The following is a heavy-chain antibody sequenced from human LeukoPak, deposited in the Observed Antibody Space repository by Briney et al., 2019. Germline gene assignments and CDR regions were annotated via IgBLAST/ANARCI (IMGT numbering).Heavy chain of an antibody. Sequence: SETLSLTCTVSGGSISTYSWSWIRQPPGKGLEWIGYIYYSGSINYNPSLKSRVAISVDMSKSQISLKLSSVTAADTAVYYCARALRQQLVTGWFDPWGQGTLVTVSS. CDR1: GGSISTYS. CDR3: ARALRQQLVTGWFDP. J-gene: IGHJ5*02. V-gene: IGHV4-59*01. D-gene: IGHD6-13*01. CDR2: IYYSGSI.